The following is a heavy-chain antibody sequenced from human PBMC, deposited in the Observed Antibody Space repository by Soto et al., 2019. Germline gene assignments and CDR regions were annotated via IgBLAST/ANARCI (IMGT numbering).Heavy chain of an antibody. D-gene: IGHD3-22*01. CDR1: GGSISSYY. CDR3: ARVDYYDTSFDP. CDR2: IYYSGST. J-gene: IGHJ5*02. V-gene: IGHV4-59*01. Sequence: PSETLSLTCTVSGGSISSYYWSWIRQPPGKGLEWIGYIYYSGSTNYNPSLKSRVTISVDTSKNQFSLKLSSVTAADTAVYYCARVDYYDTSFDPWGQGTLVTVSS.